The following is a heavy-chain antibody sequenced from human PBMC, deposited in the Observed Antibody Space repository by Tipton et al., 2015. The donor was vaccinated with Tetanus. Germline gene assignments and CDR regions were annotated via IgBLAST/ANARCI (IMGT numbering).Heavy chain of an antibody. CDR3: ARVPTNPLAVDRPTDY. J-gene: IGHJ4*02. Sequence: QSGAEVKKPGASVKVSCKASGYTFTDYYMHWVRQAPGQGLEWMGRINPNSGGTNSAQKFQGRVTMTRDTSISTAYMELSRLRSDDTAVYYCARVPTNPLAVDRPTDYWGQGTLVTVSS. D-gene: IGHD6-19*01. CDR2: INPNSGGT. V-gene: IGHV1-2*06. CDR1: GYTFTDYY.